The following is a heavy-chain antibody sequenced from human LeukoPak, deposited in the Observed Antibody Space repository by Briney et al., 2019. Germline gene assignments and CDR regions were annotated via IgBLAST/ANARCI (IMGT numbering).Heavy chain of an antibody. Sequence: SETLSLTCTVSGGSISSYYWSWIRQPPGKGLVWIGYIYYSGSTNYNPSLKSRVTISVDTSKNQFSLKLSSVTAADTAMYYCAREVSSRYSSSFGWFDPWGQGTLVTVSS. CDR2: IYYSGST. CDR1: GGSISSYY. J-gene: IGHJ5*02. V-gene: IGHV4-59*01. D-gene: IGHD6-13*01. CDR3: AREVSSRYSSSFGWFDP.